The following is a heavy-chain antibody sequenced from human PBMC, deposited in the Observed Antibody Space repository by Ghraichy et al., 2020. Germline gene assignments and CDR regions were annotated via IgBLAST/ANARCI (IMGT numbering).Heavy chain of an antibody. Sequence: SETLSLTCTVSGGSISTSGYYWGWIRQTPGKGLEWIGSIYYSGTTYYNASLKSRVTISVDTSKNQFSLKLTSVTAADTAVYYFARLVGTTTRYFQHWGQGPLAPAPS. D-gene: IGHD1-26*01. J-gene: IGHJ1*01. CDR3: ARLVGTTTRYFQH. CDR1: GGSISTSGYY. CDR2: IYYSGTT. V-gene: IGHV4-39*01.